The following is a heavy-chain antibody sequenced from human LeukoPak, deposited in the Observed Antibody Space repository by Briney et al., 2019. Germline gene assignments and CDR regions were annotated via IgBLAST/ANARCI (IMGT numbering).Heavy chain of an antibody. CDR2: IYSGGST. CDR3: AIDSYGYHYPTDY. D-gene: IGHD5-18*01. CDR1: GFTVSSNY. J-gene: IGHJ4*02. Sequence: GGSLRLSCAASGFTVSSNYMSWVRQAPGKGLEWVSVIYSGGSTYYADSVKGRFTISRDNAKNSLYLQMNSLRAEDTAVYYCAIDSYGYHYPTDYWGQGTLVTVSS. V-gene: IGHV3-53*01.